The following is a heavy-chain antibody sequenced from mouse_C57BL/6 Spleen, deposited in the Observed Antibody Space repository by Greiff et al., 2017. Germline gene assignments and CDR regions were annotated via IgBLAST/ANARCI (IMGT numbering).Heavy chain of an antibody. CDR1: GYTFTDYY. J-gene: IGHJ1*03. CDR3: ARGYGKRYFDV. D-gene: IGHD2-10*02. CDR2: INPNNGGP. Sequence: VQLKQSGPELVKPGASVKISCKASGYTFTDYYMNWVKQSHGKSLEWIGDINPNNGGPSYNQKFKGKATLTVDKSSSTAYMELRSLTSEDSAVYYCARGYGKRYFDVWGTGTTVTVSS. V-gene: IGHV1-26*01.